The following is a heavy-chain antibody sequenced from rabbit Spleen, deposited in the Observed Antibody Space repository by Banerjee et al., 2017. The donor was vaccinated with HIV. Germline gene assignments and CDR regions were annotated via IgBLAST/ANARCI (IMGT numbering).Heavy chain of an antibody. D-gene: IGHD1-1*01. CDR3: ARDTSSSFSSYGMDL. Sequence: QQQLEESGGGLVKPGGTLTLTCKASGFDLSSYGVSWVRQAPGKGLEWIGYIDPIFGTTAYANWVNDRFTISSHNAQNTLYLQLNSLTAADTATYFCARDTSSSFSSYGMDLWGQGTLVTVS. CDR1: GFDLSSYGV. CDR2: IDPIFGTT. V-gene: IGHV1S43*01. J-gene: IGHJ6*01.